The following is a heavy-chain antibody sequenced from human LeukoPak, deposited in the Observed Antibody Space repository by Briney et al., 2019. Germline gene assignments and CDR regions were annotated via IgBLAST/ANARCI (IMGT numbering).Heavy chain of an antibody. CDR3: ARARTSYYGMDV. D-gene: IGHD3/OR15-3a*01. Sequence: GGSLRLSCAASGFTFSSYGMHWVRQAPGKGLEWVAVISYDESYKYYADSVKGRFTISRDNAKNTVYLQMNSLRAEDTAVYYCARARTSYYGMDVWGQGTTVTVSS. J-gene: IGHJ6*02. V-gene: IGHV3-30*03. CDR2: ISYDESYK. CDR1: GFTFSSYG.